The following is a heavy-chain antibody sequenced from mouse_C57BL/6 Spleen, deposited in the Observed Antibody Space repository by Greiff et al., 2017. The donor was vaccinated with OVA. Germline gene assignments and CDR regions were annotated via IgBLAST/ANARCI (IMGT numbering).Heavy chain of an antibody. CDR1: GFTFSDYY. CDR2: ISNGGGST. J-gene: IGHJ1*03. Sequence: EVQVVESGGGLVQPGGSLKLSCAASGFTFSDYYMYWVRQTPEKRLEWVAYISNGGGSTYYPDTVKGRSTISRDNAKNTLYLQMSRLKSEDTAMYYCARQDYGSSYGYFDVWGTGTTVTVSS. D-gene: IGHD1-1*01. V-gene: IGHV5-12*01. CDR3: ARQDYGSSYGYFDV.